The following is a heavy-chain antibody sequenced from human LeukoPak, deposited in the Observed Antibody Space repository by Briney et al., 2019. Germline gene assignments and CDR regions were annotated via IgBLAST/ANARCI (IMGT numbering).Heavy chain of an antibody. Sequence: PSETLSLTCTVSGGSISSSSYSWGWIRQPPGKGLEWIGSIYYSGSTYYNPSLKSRVTISVDTSKNQFSLKLSSVTAADTAVYYCARLARRRWSYYDSSGQVGWFDPWGQGTLVTVSS. D-gene: IGHD3-22*01. CDR3: ARLARRRWSYYDSSGQVGWFDP. V-gene: IGHV4-39*07. J-gene: IGHJ5*02. CDR2: IYYSGST. CDR1: GGSISSSSYS.